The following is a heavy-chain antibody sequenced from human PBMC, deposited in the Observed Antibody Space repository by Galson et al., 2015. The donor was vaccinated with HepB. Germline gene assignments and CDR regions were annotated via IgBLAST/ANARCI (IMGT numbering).Heavy chain of an antibody. J-gene: IGHJ6*02. V-gene: IGHV3-74*01. CDR1: GFTFSSYW. CDR2: INSDGSST. CDR3: ARDERWFGELLEGPYYYGMDV. D-gene: IGHD3-10*01. Sequence: SLRLSCAASGFTFSSYWMHWVRQAPGKGLVWVSRINSDGSSTSYADSVKGRFTISRDNSKNTLYLQMNSLRAEDTAVYYCARDERWFGELLEGPYYYGMDVWGQGTTVTVSS.